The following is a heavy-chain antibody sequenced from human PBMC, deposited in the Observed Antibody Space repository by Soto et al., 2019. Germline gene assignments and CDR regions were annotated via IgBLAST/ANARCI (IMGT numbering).Heavy chain of an antibody. V-gene: IGHV1-69*13. CDR1: GGTFSSYA. Sequence: SVKVSCKASGGTFSSYAISWVRQAPGQGLEWMGGVIPIFGTANYAQKFQGRVTITADESTSTAYMELSSLRSEDTAVYYCARDRIAAAGTSGPYYYGMDVWGQGTTVTVSS. CDR2: VIPIFGTA. CDR3: ARDRIAAAGTSGPYYYGMDV. D-gene: IGHD6-13*01. J-gene: IGHJ6*02.